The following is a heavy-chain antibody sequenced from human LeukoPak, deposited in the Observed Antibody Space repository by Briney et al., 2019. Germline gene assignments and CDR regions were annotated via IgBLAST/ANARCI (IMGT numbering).Heavy chain of an antibody. CDR2: ISYDGSSK. V-gene: IGHV3-30-3*01. Sequence: GRSLRLSCAASGFTFSSYAMHWVRQAPAKGLEWVAVISYDGSSKYYADSVKGRFTISRDNSKNTLYLQMNSLRAEDTAVYYCATGDFDYWGQGTLVTVSS. CDR3: ATGDFDY. CDR1: GFTFSSYA. D-gene: IGHD1-14*01. J-gene: IGHJ4*02.